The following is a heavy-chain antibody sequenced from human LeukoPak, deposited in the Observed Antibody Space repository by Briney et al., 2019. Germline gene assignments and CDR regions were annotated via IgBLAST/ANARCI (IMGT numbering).Heavy chain of an antibody. D-gene: IGHD6-13*01. J-gene: IGHJ4*02. CDR1: GYTFTSYG. CDR3: AREMGPGYSSSWYNYYFDY. Sequence: ASVKVSCKASGYTFTSYGISWVRQAPGQGLEWMGWISAYNGNTNYAQKLQGRVTMTTDTSTSTAYMELSRLRSDDTAVYYCAREMGPGYSSSWYNYYFDYWGQGTLVTVSS. V-gene: IGHV1-18*01. CDR2: ISAYNGNT.